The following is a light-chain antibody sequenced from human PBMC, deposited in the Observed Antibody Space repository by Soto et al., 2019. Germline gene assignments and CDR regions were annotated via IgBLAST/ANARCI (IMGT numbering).Light chain of an antibody. CDR2: GNS. CDR3: QSYDSSLRGVV. Sequence: QSVLTQPPSVSGAPGQRVTISCTGSSSNIGAGYDVHWYQQLPGTAPKLLIYGNSNRPSGVPDRFSCSKSGTSASLAIIGLQAEDEADYYCQSYDSSLRGVVFGGGTKLTVL. V-gene: IGLV1-40*01. J-gene: IGLJ2*01. CDR1: SSNIGAGYD.